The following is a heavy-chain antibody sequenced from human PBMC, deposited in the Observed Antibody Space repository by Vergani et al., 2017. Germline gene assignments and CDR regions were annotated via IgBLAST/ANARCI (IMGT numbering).Heavy chain of an antibody. Sequence: QVQLVQSGGGVVQPGRSLRLSCAASGFTFSSYGMHWVRQPPGKGLEWIGEIYHSGSTNYNPSLKSRVTISVDKSKNQFSLKLSSVTAADTAVYYCARIPGLWSKTNFDYWGQGTLVTVSS. CDR1: GFTFSSYG. CDR2: IYHSGST. CDR3: ARIPGLWSKTNFDY. V-gene: IGHV4-4*02. D-gene: IGHD2-21*01. J-gene: IGHJ4*02.